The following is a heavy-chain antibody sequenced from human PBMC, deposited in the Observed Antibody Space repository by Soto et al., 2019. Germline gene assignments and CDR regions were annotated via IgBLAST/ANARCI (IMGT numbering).Heavy chain of an antibody. Sequence: KSSETLSLTCAVYGGSFSGYYWSWIRQPPGKGLEWIGEINHSGGTNYNPSLKSRVTISVDTSKNQFSLKLSSVTAADTAVYYCALLTLGYCSGGSCYSDYWGQGTLVTVSS. D-gene: IGHD2-15*01. V-gene: IGHV4-34*01. CDR2: INHSGGT. CDR3: ALLTLGYCSGGSCYSDY. J-gene: IGHJ4*02. CDR1: GGSFSGYY.